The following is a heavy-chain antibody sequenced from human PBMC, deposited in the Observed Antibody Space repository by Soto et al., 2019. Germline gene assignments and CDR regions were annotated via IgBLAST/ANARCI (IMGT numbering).Heavy chain of an antibody. J-gene: IGHJ3*02. CDR1: GDSVSSNSAA. CDR2: TYYRSKWYN. Sequence: SPTLSLTCAISGDSVSSNSAAWNWIRQSPSRGLEWLGRTYYRSKWYNDYAVSVKSRITINPDTSKNQFSLQLNSVTPEDTAVYYCARAGGSGVLRFLEWLPYDAFDIWGQGTMVTVSS. D-gene: IGHD3-3*01. V-gene: IGHV6-1*01. CDR3: ARAGGSGVLRFLEWLPYDAFDI.